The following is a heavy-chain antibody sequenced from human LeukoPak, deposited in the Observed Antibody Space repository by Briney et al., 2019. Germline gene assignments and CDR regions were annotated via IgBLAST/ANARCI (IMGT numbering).Heavy chain of an antibody. CDR2: VSGSGDGT. Sequence: GGSLRLSCAASGFTFSSYAMSWVRQAPGKGLEWVSAVSGSGDGTYYADSVKGRFTISRDNSKNTLYLQMNSLRAEDTAVYYCAKATYYYDSSGFNHYYYYYGMDVWGQGTTVTVSS. V-gene: IGHV3-23*01. CDR1: GFTFSSYA. J-gene: IGHJ6*02. D-gene: IGHD3-22*01. CDR3: AKATYYYDSSGFNHYYYYYGMDV.